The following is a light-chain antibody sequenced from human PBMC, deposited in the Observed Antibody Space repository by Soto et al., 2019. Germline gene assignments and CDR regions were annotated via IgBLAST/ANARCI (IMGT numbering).Light chain of an antibody. CDR1: RRDVGSYNL. CDR3: CSYAGSSTFDV. Sequence: SFLTQPAPLSGSPGPSITLSLPGTRRDVGSYNLVSWYQQHPGKAPKLMIYEGSKRPSGVSNRFSGSKSGNTASLTISGLQAEDEADYYCCSYAGSSTFDVFGTGTKVTVL. CDR2: EGS. J-gene: IGLJ1*01. V-gene: IGLV2-23*03.